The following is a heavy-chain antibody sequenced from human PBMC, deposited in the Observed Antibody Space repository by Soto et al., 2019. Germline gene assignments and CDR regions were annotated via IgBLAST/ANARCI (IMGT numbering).Heavy chain of an antibody. J-gene: IGHJ5*02. D-gene: IGHD2-15*01. CDR1: GGSIGSGGYY. CDR3: ARDLGYCSGGSCYPNWFDP. CDR2: IYYSGST. V-gene: IGHV4-31*03. Sequence: PSETLSLTCTVSGGSIGSGGYYWSWIRQHPGKGLEWIGYIYYSGSTYYNPSLKSRVTISVDTSKNQFSLKLSSVTAADTAVYYCARDLGYCSGGSCYPNWFDPWGQGTLVTVSS.